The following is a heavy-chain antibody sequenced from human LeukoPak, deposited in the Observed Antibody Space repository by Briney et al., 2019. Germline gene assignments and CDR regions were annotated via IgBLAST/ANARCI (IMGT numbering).Heavy chain of an antibody. V-gene: IGHV1-24*01. CDR3: ATLNIAARSYDY. J-gene: IGHJ4*02. CDR1: GYTFTSYG. D-gene: IGHD6-6*01. Sequence: ASVKVSCKASGYTFTSYGISWVRQAPGKGLEWMGGFDPEDGETIYAQKFQGRVTMTEDTSTDTAYMELSSLRSEDTAVYYCATLNIAARSYDYWGQGTLVTVSS. CDR2: FDPEDGET.